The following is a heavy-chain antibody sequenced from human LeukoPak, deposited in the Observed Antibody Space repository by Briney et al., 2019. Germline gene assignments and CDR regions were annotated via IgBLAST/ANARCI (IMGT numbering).Heavy chain of an antibody. CDR2: ISSSSSYI. D-gene: IGHD2-8*01. CDR1: GFTFSSYS. V-gene: IGHV3-21*01. CDR3: ARVTPGTNDYYYYYGMDV. J-gene: IGHJ6*02. Sequence: GGSLRLSCAASGFTFSSYSMNWVRQAPGKGLEWVSSISSSSSYIYYADSVKGRFTISRDNSKNTLYLQMNSLTAEDTAVYYCARVTPGTNDYYYYYGMDVWGQGTTVSVSS.